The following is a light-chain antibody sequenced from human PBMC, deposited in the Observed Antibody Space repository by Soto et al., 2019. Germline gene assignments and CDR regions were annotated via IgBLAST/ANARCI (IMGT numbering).Light chain of an antibody. J-gene: IGLJ3*02. Sequence: QSALTQPPSASGSPGQSVTISCTGTSSDGGGYNYVSWYQQYPGRAPKLMIYEVTKRPSGVPDRFSGSKSGNTASLTVSGHQAEDEADYYCSSYAASNNFYFVFGGGTKLTVL. CDR3: SSYAASNNFYFV. CDR2: EVT. V-gene: IGLV2-8*01. CDR1: SSDGGGYNY.